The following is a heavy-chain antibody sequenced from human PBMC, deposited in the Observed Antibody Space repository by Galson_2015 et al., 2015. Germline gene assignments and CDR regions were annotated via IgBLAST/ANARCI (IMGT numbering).Heavy chain of an antibody. CDR3: AKDMTAASNAVDY. CDR2: ISWNSGSI. Sequence: SLRLSCAASGFTFDDYAMHWVRHAPGKGLEWVSGISWNSGSIGYADSVKGRFTISRDNAKNSLYLQMNSLRAEDTALYYCAKDMTAASNAVDYWGQGTLVTVSS. CDR1: GFTFDDYA. J-gene: IGHJ4*02. D-gene: IGHD6-13*01. V-gene: IGHV3-9*01.